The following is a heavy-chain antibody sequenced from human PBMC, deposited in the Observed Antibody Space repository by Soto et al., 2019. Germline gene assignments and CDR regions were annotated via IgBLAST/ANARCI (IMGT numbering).Heavy chain of an antibody. D-gene: IGHD2-2*01. CDR1: GFTFSTYG. J-gene: IGHJ4*02. CDR2: IWYDGSNE. V-gene: IGHV3-33*01. CDR3: ARDYTSTSYGFDS. Sequence: QVQLVETGGVVVQPGRSLRLSCAASGFTFSTYGMHWVRQAPGKGLEWVAGIWYDGSNEYYADSVKGRFTISRDNSKNTLYLQMNSLRAEDTAVYYCARDYTSTSYGFDSWGQGTLVTVSS.